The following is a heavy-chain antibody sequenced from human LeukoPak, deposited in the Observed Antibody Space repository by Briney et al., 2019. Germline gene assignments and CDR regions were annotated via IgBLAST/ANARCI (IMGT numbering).Heavy chain of an antibody. J-gene: IGHJ3*02. V-gene: IGHV3-48*01. CDR2: ISSSSTTI. CDR3: ARDSQYSDLDI. CDR1: GFTFSSYS. D-gene: IGHD6-6*01. Sequence: GGSLRLSCAASGFTFSSYSMNWVRQAPGKGLEWVSYISSSSTTIYYADSVKGRFTISRDNAKNSLYLQMNSLRAEDTAVYYCARDSQYSDLDIWGQGTMVTVSS.